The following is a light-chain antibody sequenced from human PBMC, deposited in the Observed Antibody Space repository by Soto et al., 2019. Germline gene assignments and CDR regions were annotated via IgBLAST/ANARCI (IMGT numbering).Light chain of an antibody. Sequence: QSALPKPRSVSGSPGQSVPMSCTGTSSGVGGYNYVSWYQQQPGKAPKDMIYDVSGQPSGVPDRFPGSKSGNTASLTISGLQSEDEADYYCCSYAGSPRYVFGTGTKLTVL. CDR3: CSYAGSPRYV. J-gene: IGLJ1*01. CDR2: DVS. V-gene: IGLV2-11*01. CDR1: SSGVGGYNY.